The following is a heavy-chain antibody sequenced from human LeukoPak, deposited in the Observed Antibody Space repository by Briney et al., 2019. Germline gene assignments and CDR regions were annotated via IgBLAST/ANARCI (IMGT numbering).Heavy chain of an antibody. V-gene: IGHV3-53*01. Sequence: PGGSLRLSCAASGFTFSSYAMSWVRQAPGKGLEWVSVIYSGGYTYYADSVKGRFTISRDNSKNTLFLQMNSLRAEDTAVYYCARDRYNVWFDPWGQGTLVTVSS. CDR1: GFTFSSYA. CDR2: IYSGGYT. D-gene: IGHD5-24*01. J-gene: IGHJ5*02. CDR3: ARDRYNVWFDP.